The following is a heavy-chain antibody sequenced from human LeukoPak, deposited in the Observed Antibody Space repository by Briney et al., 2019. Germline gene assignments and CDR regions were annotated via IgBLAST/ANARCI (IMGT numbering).Heavy chain of an antibody. D-gene: IGHD3-22*01. CDR3: ARDRGYDSSGYYSVFDY. J-gene: IGHJ4*02. CDR1: GGTFSSYA. V-gene: IGHV1-69*04. CDR2: IIPILGIA. Sequence: ASVKVSCKASGGTFSSYAISWVRQAPGQELEWMGRIIPILGIANYAQKFQGRVTITADKSTSTAYMELSSLRSEDTAVYYCARDRGYDSSGYYSVFDYWGQGTLVTVSS.